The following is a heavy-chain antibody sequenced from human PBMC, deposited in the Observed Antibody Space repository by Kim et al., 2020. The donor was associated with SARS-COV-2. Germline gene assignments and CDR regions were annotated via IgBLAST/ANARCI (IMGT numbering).Heavy chain of an antibody. D-gene: IGHD1-26*01. J-gene: IGHJ4*02. V-gene: IGHV3-23*01. CDR3: AKMGRGDYFDY. Sequence: TYYADSVKGRFTISRDNSKNTLYLQMNSLRAEDTAVYYCAKMGRGDYFDYWGQGTLVTVSS. CDR2: T.